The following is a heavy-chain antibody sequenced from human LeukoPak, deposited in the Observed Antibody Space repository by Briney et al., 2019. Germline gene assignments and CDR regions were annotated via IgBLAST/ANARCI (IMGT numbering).Heavy chain of an antibody. V-gene: IGHV3-48*01. CDR3: ARAFYSSGSTAFDY. CDR1: GFTFSNYG. J-gene: IGHJ4*02. D-gene: IGHD6-19*01. CDR2: SRSSSPSM. Sequence: PGGSLRLSCAASGFTFSNYGINWVRQAPGKGLEWVSYSRSSSPSMYYADSVKGRFTTSRDNAKNSLYLQMNSLRAEDTAVYYCARAFYSSGSTAFDYWGQGTLVTVSS.